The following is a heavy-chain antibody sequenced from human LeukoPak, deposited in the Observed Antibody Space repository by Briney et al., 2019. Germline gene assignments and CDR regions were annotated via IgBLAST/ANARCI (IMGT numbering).Heavy chain of an antibody. CDR3: ARDRLIFDSSGYYLPFGAFDI. Sequence: SETLTLTCTVSGGSISSGDYYWSWIRQPAGKGLEWIGRIYTSGSTNYNPSLKSRVTMSVDTSKNQFSLKLRSVTAADTAVYYCARDRLIFDSSGYYLPFGAFDIWGQGTMVTVSS. D-gene: IGHD3-22*01. J-gene: IGHJ3*02. CDR1: GGSISSGDYY. V-gene: IGHV4-61*02. CDR2: IYTSGST.